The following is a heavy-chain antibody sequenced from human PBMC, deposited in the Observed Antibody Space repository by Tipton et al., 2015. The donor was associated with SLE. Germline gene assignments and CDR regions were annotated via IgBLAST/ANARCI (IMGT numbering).Heavy chain of an antibody. V-gene: IGHV4-59*08. CDR3: ARGALTSGWYMHYFDS. D-gene: IGHD6-19*01. Sequence: TLSLTCTVSGASIRGYYWTWIRQSPGKGLEWIGYIHNSGTYSGSTNYNPSLQSRVTISLDTSKNQFSLKLTSVTAADTAVYYCARGALTSGWYMHYFDSWGQGTLVTVSS. CDR1: GASIRGYY. J-gene: IGHJ4*02. CDR2: IHNSGTYSGST.